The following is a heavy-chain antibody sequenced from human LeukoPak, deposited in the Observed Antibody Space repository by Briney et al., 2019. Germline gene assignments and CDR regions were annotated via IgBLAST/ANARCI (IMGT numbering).Heavy chain of an antibody. CDR1: GGSISSHY. CDR2: IYYSGST. CDR3: ARLRGSYGGDAFDI. Sequence: PSETLSLTCTVSGGSISSHYWSWIRQPPGKGLEWIGYIYYSGSTNYNPSLKSRVTISVDTSKNQFSLKLSSVTAADTAVFYCARLRGSYGGDAFDIWGQGTMVTVSS. V-gene: IGHV4-59*08. D-gene: IGHD1-26*01. J-gene: IGHJ3*02.